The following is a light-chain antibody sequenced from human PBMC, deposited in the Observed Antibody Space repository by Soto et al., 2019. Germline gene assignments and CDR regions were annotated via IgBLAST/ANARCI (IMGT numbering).Light chain of an antibody. CDR1: QSVGIN. J-gene: IGKJ1*01. CDR3: QQYNSYSPPP. Sequence: EIVLTQSPATLCVSPGERATLSFRASQSVGINLAWHQQKPGQAPRLLIYGASRRATGFPARFSGSGSGTDFTLTISSLQPDDFATYYCQQYNSYSPPPFGQGTKV. CDR2: GAS. V-gene: IGKV3-15*01.